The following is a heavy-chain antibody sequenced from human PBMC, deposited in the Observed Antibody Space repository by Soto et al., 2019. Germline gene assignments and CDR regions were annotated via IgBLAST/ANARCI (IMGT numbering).Heavy chain of an antibody. J-gene: IGHJ4*02. Sequence: QVQLQESGPGLVKPSQTLSLTCTVSGGSISSGGYYWSWIRQHPGRGLEWIGYIYYSGSTYYSPSLKSGVTMSVDTSKNQFSLKLSSVTAADTAVYYCARVRDSSGYYQGSEDYWGQGTLVTVSS. CDR3: ARVRDSSGYYQGSEDY. D-gene: IGHD3-22*01. V-gene: IGHV4-31*03. CDR1: GGSISSGGYY. CDR2: IYYSGST.